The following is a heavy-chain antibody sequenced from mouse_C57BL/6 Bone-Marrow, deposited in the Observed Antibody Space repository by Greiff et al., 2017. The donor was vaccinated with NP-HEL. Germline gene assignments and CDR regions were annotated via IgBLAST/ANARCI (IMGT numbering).Heavy chain of an antibody. Sequence: QVQLQQSDAELVKPGASVKISCKVSGYTFTDHTIHWMKQRPEQGLEWIGYIYPRDGSTKYNEKFKGKATLTADKSSSTAYMQLNSLTSEDSAVYSCARPHYYDSSYGAFDYWGQGTTLTVSS. CDR1: GYTFTDHT. CDR3: ARPHYYDSSYGAFDY. J-gene: IGHJ2*01. CDR2: IYPRDGST. D-gene: IGHD1-1*01. V-gene: IGHV1-78*01.